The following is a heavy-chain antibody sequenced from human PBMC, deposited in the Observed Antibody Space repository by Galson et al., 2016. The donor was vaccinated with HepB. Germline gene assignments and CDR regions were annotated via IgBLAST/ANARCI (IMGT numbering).Heavy chain of an antibody. D-gene: IGHD5-12*01. CDR3: ARGGPGGWLQDY. CDR1: GVSISVNKW. Sequence: SETLSLTCAVSGVSISVNKWWSWVRQSPGKELEWIGEIHHSGSTNYNPSLKSRITISVDKSKNQFSLKVNSVTAADTAMYYCARGGPGGWLQDYWGQGTLVTVSS. J-gene: IGHJ4*02. V-gene: IGHV4-4*02. CDR2: IHHSGST.